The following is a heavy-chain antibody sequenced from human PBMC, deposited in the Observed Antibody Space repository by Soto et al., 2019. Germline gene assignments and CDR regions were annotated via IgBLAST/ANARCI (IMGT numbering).Heavy chain of an antibody. V-gene: IGHV3-74*01. Sequence: GGSLRLSCAASGFTFSTFWMHWVRQVPGKGLVWVSRIKTDGTDRSYADSVKGRFTISGDNAKNTLYLQMNSLRADDTTVYYCVGGGSSSGNYWGQGPRVTVS. CDR1: GFTFSTFW. CDR3: VGGGSSSGNY. D-gene: IGHD3-9*01. CDR2: IKTDGTDR. J-gene: IGHJ4*02.